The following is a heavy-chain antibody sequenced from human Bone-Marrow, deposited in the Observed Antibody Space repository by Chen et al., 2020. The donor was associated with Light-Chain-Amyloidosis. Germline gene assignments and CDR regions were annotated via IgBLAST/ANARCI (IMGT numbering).Heavy chain of an antibody. J-gene: IGHJ4*02. CDR2: IYYSAST. Sequence: QLQLQESGPGLVKPSETLSLTCTVSGGSISSSSYYWGWIRQPPGKGLGWIWSIYYSASTYYNPSLNSPVTISVDTSKSQFSLKLSSVPAPDTAVYYCARYLRYPYGDYAFDYWVQGTLVTVSS. CDR3: ARYLRYPYGDYAFDY. D-gene: IGHD4-17*01. CDR1: GGSISSSSYY. V-gene: IGHV4-39*01.